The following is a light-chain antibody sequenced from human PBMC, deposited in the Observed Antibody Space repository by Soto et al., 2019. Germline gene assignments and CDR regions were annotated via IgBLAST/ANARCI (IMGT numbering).Light chain of an antibody. J-gene: IGKJ1*01. CDR1: QSVSQSVTTN. Sequence: EIVMMQFPATLSVSPGERVTLSCRASQSVSQSVTTNLAWYQQKLGQAPRLLIYGASSRATGIPDRFSGSGSGTDFTLTISRLEPEDFAVYYCQQYGDSPRTFGQGTKVDIK. CDR2: GAS. CDR3: QQYGDSPRT. V-gene: IGKV3-20*01.